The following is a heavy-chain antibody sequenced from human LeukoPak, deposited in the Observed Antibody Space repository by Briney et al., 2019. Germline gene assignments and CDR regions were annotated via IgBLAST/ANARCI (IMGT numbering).Heavy chain of an antibody. Sequence: PSETLSLTCTVSGYSISSGYYWGWIRQPPGKGLEWIGSIYHSGSTYYNPSLKSRVTISVDTSKNQFSLKLSSVTAADTAVYYCARSGYDFLGYYYGMDVWGQGTTVTVSS. CDR2: IYHSGST. V-gene: IGHV4-38-2*02. CDR3: ARSGYDFLGYYYGMDV. CDR1: GYSISSGYY. D-gene: IGHD5-12*01. J-gene: IGHJ6*02.